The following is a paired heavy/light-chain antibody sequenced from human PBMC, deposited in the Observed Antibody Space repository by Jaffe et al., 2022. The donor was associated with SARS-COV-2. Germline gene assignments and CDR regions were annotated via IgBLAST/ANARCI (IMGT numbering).Light chain of an antibody. CDR2: YNN. CDR3: QVWDTSDHPQWV. CDR1: NIARKS. Sequence: SYELTQPPSVSVAPGKTATITCGGDNIARKSVHWYQQKPGQAPVLIIYYNNDRPSGIPERFSGSNSGNTATLTINRVEAGDEADYYCQVWDTSDHPQWVFGGGTKLAVL. J-gene: IGLJ3*02. V-gene: IGLV3-21*01.
Heavy chain of an antibody. D-gene: IGHD2-8*01. J-gene: IGHJ5*02. CDR2: ITSSSSDI. Sequence: EVQLVESGGGLVKPGGSLRLSCAASGFTFNYYNMNWVRQAPGKGLEWVSSITSSSSDIYYADSVKGRFTISRDSAKNSLYLQMNSLRVEDTAVYYCVRDRISCTNGLCRGGFDPWGQGTLVTVSS. V-gene: IGHV3-21*01. CDR1: GFTFNYYN. CDR3: VRDRISCTNGLCRGGFDP.